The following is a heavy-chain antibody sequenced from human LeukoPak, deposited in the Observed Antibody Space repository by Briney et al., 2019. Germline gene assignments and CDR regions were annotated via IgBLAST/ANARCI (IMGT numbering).Heavy chain of an antibody. CDR3: ARDRYAYMDV. Sequence: GGSVRPSCAASGFTFSSYSMNWVRQAPGKGLEWVSYISSSSDTIYYADSVKGRFTISRDNAKNSLYLQMNSLRAEDTAVYYCARDRYAYMDVWGKGTTVSVSS. CDR1: GFTFSSYS. CDR2: ISSSSDTI. D-gene: IGHD5-12*01. V-gene: IGHV3-48*01. J-gene: IGHJ6*03.